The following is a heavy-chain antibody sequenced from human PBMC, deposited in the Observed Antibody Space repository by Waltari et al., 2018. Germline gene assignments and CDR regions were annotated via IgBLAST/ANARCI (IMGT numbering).Heavy chain of an antibody. D-gene: IGHD6-13*01. Sequence: EVHLVESGGGLVKPGGSLRLSCEASAFSFSTYAMSWVRQTPGKALVWLASIGSGGSYIYYADSMRGRFVISRDDATNSLYLHIHSLRAEDTAMYYCAREGQQLARYLDSWGQGTLVTVSS. J-gene: IGHJ4*02. CDR2: IGSGGSYI. CDR3: AREGQQLARYLDS. V-gene: IGHV3-21*01. CDR1: AFSFSTYA.